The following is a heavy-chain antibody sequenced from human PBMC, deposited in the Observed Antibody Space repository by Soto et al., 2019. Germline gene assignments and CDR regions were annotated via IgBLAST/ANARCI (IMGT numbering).Heavy chain of an antibody. V-gene: IGHV3-74*01. CDR2: INPDGSIT. Sequence: EVQLVESGGGLVQPGGSLRLSCAASGFTFSTSWMHWVRQTPGKGLVWVSHINPDGSITNYADSAKGRFTISRDNAKNTLFLQINNLRADDTSVYFCARDIGYGGNWGQGTMVTVSS. CDR3: ARDIGYGGN. J-gene: IGHJ4*02. CDR1: GFTFSTSW. D-gene: IGHD2-15*01.